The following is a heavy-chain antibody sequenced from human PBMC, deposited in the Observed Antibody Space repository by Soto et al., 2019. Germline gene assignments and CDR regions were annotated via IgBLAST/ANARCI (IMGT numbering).Heavy chain of an antibody. CDR2: ASYDGSIK. V-gene: IGHV3-30-3*01. D-gene: IGHD6-19*01. J-gene: IGHJ4*02. CDR3: ARDRAGSAWAFDL. Sequence: QLVESGGGVVQPGTSLRLSCVGSGFTFSTYAMHWVRQAPGKGLEWVADASYDGSIKYYTDSVKGRFTISRDNSKNTLYLEMNSLRREDTAMYYCARDRAGSAWAFDLWGQGTLVSVSS. CDR1: GFTFSTYA.